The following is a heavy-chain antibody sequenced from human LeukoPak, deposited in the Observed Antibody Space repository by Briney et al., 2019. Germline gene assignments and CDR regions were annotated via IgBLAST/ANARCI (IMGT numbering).Heavy chain of an antibody. Sequence: PGRSLRLSCAASGFTFSSYGMHWVRQAPGKGLERVAVIWYDGSNKYYADSVKGRFTISRGNSKNTLYLQMNSLRAEDTSVYYCARDTSVQLMGDWGQGTLVTVSS. CDR3: ARDTSVQLMGD. J-gene: IGHJ4*02. V-gene: IGHV3-33*01. CDR1: GFTFSSYG. D-gene: IGHD1-1*01. CDR2: IWYDGSNK.